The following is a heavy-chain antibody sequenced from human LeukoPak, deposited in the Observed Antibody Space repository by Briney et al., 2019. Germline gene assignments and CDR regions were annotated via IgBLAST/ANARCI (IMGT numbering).Heavy chain of an antibody. CDR1: GYTFTSYD. J-gene: IGHJ6*03. CDR2: MNPNSGNT. V-gene: IGHV1-8*03. Sequence: ASVKVSCKASGYTFTSYDINWVRQATGQGLEWMGWMNPNSGNTAYAETFQGRVTITGNTSINTAYMELSSLRSEDTAVYYCARDGSGSYQSDYYYYMDVWGKGTTVTVSS. CDR3: ARDGSGSYQSDYYYYMDV. D-gene: IGHD3-10*01.